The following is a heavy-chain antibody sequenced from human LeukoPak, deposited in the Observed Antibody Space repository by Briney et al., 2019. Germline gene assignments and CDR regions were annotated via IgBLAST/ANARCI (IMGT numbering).Heavy chain of an antibody. CDR1: GYVFTNYA. CDR3: AREGEVGGWYGGVDY. Sequence: GSSVKVSCKASGYVFTNYAMNWVRQAPGQGLEWMGWINTNTGDPTYAQGFTGRFVFSLDTSVTTAYLQISSLKAEDTALYFCAREGEVGGWYGGVDYWGQGTLVTVSS. CDR2: INTNTGDP. D-gene: IGHD6-19*01. V-gene: IGHV7-4-1*02. J-gene: IGHJ4*02.